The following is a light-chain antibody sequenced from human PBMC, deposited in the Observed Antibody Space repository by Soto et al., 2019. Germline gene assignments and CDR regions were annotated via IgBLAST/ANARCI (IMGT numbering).Light chain of an antibody. V-gene: IGKV1-5*03. J-gene: IGKJ1*01. CDR3: QQYNSYWT. CDR2: KAS. Sequence: DIPMTQSPSTLSASVGDRVTITCRASQSISSWLAWYQQKAGKAPKLLIYKASSLESGLPSRFSGSGSGTEFTLTISSLQPDDFATYYCQQYNSYWTFGQGTKVEIK. CDR1: QSISSW.